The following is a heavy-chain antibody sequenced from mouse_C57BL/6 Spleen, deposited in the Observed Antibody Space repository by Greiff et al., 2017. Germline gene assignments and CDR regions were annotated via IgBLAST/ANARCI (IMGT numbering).Heavy chain of an antibody. CDR3: ARDYYGSSYDY. D-gene: IGHD1-1*01. CDR2: IHPNSGST. V-gene: IGHV1-64*01. CDR1: GYTFTSYW. J-gene: IGHJ2*01. Sequence: VQLQASGAELVKPGASVKLSCKASGYTFTSYWMHWVKQRPGQGLEWIGMIHPNSGSTNYNEKFKSKATLTVDKSSSTAYMQLSSLTSEDSAVYYCARDYYGSSYDYWGQGTTLTVSS.